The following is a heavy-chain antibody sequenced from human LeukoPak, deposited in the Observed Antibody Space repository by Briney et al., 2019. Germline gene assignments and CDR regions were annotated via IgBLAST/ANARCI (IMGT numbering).Heavy chain of an antibody. J-gene: IGHJ4*02. D-gene: IGHD5-18*01. CDR3: AKEQDTAMAIDY. Sequence: GGSLRLSCAASGFTFSSYGMHWVRQAPGKGLEWVAFIRYDGSNKYYADSVKGRFTISRDNSKNTLYLQMNSLRAEDTAVYYCAKEQDTAMAIDYWGQGTLVTVSS. CDR2: IRYDGSNK. V-gene: IGHV3-30*02. CDR1: GFTFSSYG.